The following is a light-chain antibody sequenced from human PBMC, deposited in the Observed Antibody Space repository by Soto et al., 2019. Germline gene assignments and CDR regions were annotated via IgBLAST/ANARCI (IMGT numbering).Light chain of an antibody. CDR2: RNT. Sequence: QSVLPQPPSASGTPGQRVTISCSGSSSNIGSNYVYWYQQLPGTPPKLLIYRNTQRPSGVPDRFSGAKSGTSASLAISGLRSDDEADYYCAAWDDSLSVVVFGGGTKLTVL. V-gene: IGLV1-47*01. CDR1: SSNIGSNY. CDR3: AAWDDSLSVVV. J-gene: IGLJ2*01.